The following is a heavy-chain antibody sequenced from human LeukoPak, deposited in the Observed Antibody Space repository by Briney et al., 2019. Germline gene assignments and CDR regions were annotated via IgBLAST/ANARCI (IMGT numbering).Heavy chain of an antibody. Sequence: GGSLRLSCAASGFSVSSNYMSWIRQAPGKGLEWVSVTYSGGSTYYADSVKGRFTISRDNSKNTLYLQMNSLRAEDTAVYYCAREYGSWRSDAFDIWGQGTMVTVSS. J-gene: IGHJ3*02. CDR2: TYSGGST. V-gene: IGHV3-66*01. CDR3: AREYGSWRSDAFDI. D-gene: IGHD3-10*01. CDR1: GFSVSSNY.